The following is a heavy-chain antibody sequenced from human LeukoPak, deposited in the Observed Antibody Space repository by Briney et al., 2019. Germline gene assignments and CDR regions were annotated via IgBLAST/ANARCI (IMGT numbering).Heavy chain of an antibody. CDR1: GGSFSGYY. CDR2: IYHSGTT. CDR3: ARMVYDTSGYYPSFDY. V-gene: IGHV4-34*01. D-gene: IGHD3-22*01. J-gene: IGHJ4*02. Sequence: PSETLSLTCAAYGGSFSGYYWSWIRQPPGKGLEWIGEIYHSGTTNSNPSLKSRVAISVDKSNNQFSLRLSSVTAADTAVYYCARMVYDTSGYYPSFDYWGQGTLVTVSS.